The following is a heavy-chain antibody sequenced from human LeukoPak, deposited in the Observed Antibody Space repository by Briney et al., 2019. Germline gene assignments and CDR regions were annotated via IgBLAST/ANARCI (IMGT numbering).Heavy chain of an antibody. J-gene: IGHJ5*02. CDR3: AAMQWLRPSRGWFDP. Sequence: GGSLRLSCAASGFTFDDYAMHRVRQAPGKGLEWVSGISWNSGSIGYADSVKGRFTISRDNAKNSLYLQMNSLRAEDTALYYCAAMQWLRPSRGWFDPWGQGTLVTVSS. D-gene: IGHD5-12*01. CDR2: ISWNSGSI. V-gene: IGHV3-9*01. CDR1: GFTFDDYA.